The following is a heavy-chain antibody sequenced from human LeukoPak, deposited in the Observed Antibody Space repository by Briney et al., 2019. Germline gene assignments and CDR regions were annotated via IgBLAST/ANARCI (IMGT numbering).Heavy chain of an antibody. CDR3: ARGQGGYMDV. V-gene: IGHV1-18*01. CDR2: ISAYNGNT. D-gene: IGHD3-16*01. Sequence: ASVTVSCTASAYTFTSDGISWVRQAPGEGVEWMGWISAYNGNTNYAQKLQGRVTMTTDTSTSTAYMELRSLRSDDTAVYYCARGQGGYMDVWGKGTTVTVSS. J-gene: IGHJ6*03. CDR1: AYTFTSDG.